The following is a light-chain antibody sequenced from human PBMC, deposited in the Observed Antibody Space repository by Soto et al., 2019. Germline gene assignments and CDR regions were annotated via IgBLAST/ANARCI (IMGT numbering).Light chain of an antibody. CDR2: SAT. V-gene: IGKV3D-15*01. CDR1: QSVNNR. J-gene: IGKJ2*01. Sequence: VMTQFPATLSASPGERVALSCRPSQSVNNRLAWYQQRPGQAPRLLIYSATLRAAGVPDRFTGRGSGTEFTLIISSLQSEDYVVYYCQQYNAWPPHTFGQGTRVE. CDR3: QQYNAWPPHT.